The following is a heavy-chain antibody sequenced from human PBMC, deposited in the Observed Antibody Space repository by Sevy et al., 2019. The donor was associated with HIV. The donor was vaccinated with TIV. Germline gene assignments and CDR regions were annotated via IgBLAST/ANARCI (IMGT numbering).Heavy chain of an antibody. CDR3: ARESGLGYYGPYGMDV. J-gene: IGHJ6*02. D-gene: IGHD3-10*01. Sequence: GGSLRLSCAASGFTVSSNYMSWVRQAPGKGLEWVSVIYSGGSTYYADSVKGRFTIARDNSKNTRYLQMNSLRAEDTAVYYCARESGLGYYGPYGMDVWGQGTTVTVSS. CDR1: GFTVSSNY. CDR2: IYSGGST. V-gene: IGHV3-53*01.